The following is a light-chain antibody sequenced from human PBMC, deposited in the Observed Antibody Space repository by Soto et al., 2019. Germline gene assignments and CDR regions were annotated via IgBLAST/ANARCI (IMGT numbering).Light chain of an antibody. J-gene: IGKJ1*01. CDR1: QSVSSN. Sequence: EVVMTQSPDSLSVSPGERATLSFRASQSVSSNLAWYQQKPGQAPRLLIYGASSRATGVPDRFSGGGSGTDFTLTISRLEPEDFAVYYCQQYGGSPRTFGQGTKVDIK. CDR2: GAS. V-gene: IGKV3-20*01. CDR3: QQYGGSPRT.